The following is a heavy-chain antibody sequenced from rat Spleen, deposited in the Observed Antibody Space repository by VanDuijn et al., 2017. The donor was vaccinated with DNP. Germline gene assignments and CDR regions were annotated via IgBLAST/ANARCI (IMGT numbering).Heavy chain of an antibody. CDR2: INKDSNTI. Sequence: EVKLVESGGGLVQPGRSLKLSCAASGFNFNDYWIGWVRQAPGKGLEWIVQINKDSNTINYTPSLKDKFTISRDNAKNTLYLQMNKLGSEDTATYYCAKGPNYGGYSDYFDYWGQGVMVTVSS. CDR3: AKGPNYGGYSDYFDY. J-gene: IGHJ2*01. V-gene: IGHV4-2*01. CDR1: GFNFNDYW. D-gene: IGHD1-11*01.